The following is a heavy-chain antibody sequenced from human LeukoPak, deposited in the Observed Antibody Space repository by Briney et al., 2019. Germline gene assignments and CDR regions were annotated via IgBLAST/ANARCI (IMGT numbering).Heavy chain of an antibody. CDR2: TYYRSKRNN. Sequence: SQTLSLTCAISGDGVSSNSAAWNWFRQSPSRGLEWLGRTYYRSKRNNDYAVSVKSRITINADTSKNQFSLQLRSVTPEDTAVYYCAGGTGVFDWWGEGTLVIVSS. CDR1: GDGVSSNSAA. V-gene: IGHV6-1*01. J-gene: IGHJ4*02. CDR3: AGGTGVFDW. D-gene: IGHD7-27*01.